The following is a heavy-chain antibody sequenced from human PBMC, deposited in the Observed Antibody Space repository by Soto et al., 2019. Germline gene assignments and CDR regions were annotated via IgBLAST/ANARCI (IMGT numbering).Heavy chain of an antibody. Sequence: SETLSLTCAVYGGSFSGYYWSWIRQPPGKGLEWIGEINHSGSTNYNPSLKSRVTISVDTSKNQFSLKLSSVTAADTAVYYCARRPTVTPTYYYYYMDVWGKGTTVTVSS. J-gene: IGHJ6*03. CDR2: INHSGST. V-gene: IGHV4-34*01. D-gene: IGHD4-4*01. CDR3: ARRPTVTPTYYYYYMDV. CDR1: GGSFSGYY.